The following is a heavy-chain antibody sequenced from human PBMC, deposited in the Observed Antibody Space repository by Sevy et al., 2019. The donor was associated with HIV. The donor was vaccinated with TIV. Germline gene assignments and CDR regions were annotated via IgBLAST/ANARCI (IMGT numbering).Heavy chain of an antibody. CDR2: ISSSSSYI. CDR3: ARDYYDSSGYFDFAFDI. J-gene: IGHJ3*02. V-gene: IGHV3-21*01. D-gene: IGHD3-22*01. CDR1: GFTFSSCS. Sequence: GGSLRLSCAASGFTFSSCSMNWVRQAPGKGLEWVSSISSSSSYIYYADSVKGRFTISRDNAKNSLYLQMNSLRAEDTAVYYCARDYYDSSGYFDFAFDIWGQGTMVTVSS.